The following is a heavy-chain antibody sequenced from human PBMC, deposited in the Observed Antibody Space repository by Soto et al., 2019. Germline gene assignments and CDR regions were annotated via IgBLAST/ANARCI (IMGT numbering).Heavy chain of an antibody. CDR2: IYYSGST. V-gene: IGHV4-61*08. J-gene: IGHJ6*03. D-gene: IGHD4-17*01. CDR1: GGSISSGGYY. Sequence: SETLSLTCTVSGGSISSGGYYWSWIRQPPGKGLEWIGYIYYSGSTNYNPSLKSRVTISVDASKNQFSLKLSSVTAADTAVYYCARAPMTTVTTAKWFAADYYYYMDVWGKGTTVTVSS. CDR3: ARAPMTTVTTAKWFAADYYYYMDV.